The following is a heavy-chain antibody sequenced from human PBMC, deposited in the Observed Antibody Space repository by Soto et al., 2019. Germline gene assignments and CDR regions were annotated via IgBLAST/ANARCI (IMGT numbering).Heavy chain of an antibody. CDR2: FDPEDGET. D-gene: IGHD3-3*01. CDR3: ATVPRGNSGVVYYYYYYGMDV. V-gene: IGHV1-24*01. CDR1: GYTLTELS. J-gene: IGHJ6*02. Sequence: ASVKVSCKVSGYTLTELSMHWVRQAPGKGLEWMGGFDPEDGETIYAQKFQGRVTMTEDTSTDTAYMELSSLRSEDTAVYYCATVPRGNSGVVYYYYYYGMDVWGQGTKVTVSS.